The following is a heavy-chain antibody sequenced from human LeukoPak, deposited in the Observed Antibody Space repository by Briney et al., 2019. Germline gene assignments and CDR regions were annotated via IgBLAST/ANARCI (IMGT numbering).Heavy chain of an antibody. CDR3: ARGDSENYYYYYMDV. J-gene: IGHJ6*03. Sequence: GGSLRLSCAASGFTFSSYSMNWVRQAPGKGLEWVSYISSSSSTIYYADSVKGRFTISRDNAKNSLYLQMNSLRAEDTAVYYCARGDSENYYYYYMDVWGKGTTVTVSS. V-gene: IGHV3-48*01. CDR2: ISSSSSTI. D-gene: IGHD2-21*02. CDR1: GFTFSSYS.